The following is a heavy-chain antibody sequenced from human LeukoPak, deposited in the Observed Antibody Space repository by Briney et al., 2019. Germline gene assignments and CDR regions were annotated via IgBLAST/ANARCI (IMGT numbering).Heavy chain of an antibody. D-gene: IGHD3-9*01. V-gene: IGHV4-34*09. J-gene: IGHJ3*02. Sequence: PSEILSLTCAVYGGSFSGYYWSWIRQPPGKGLEWIGEINHSGSTYYNPSLKSRVTISVDTSKNQFSLKLSSVTAADTAVYYCARVPRRGDILTGYYTTAFAFDIWGQGTMVTVSS. CDR1: GGSFSGYY. CDR2: INHSGST. CDR3: ARVPRRGDILTGYYTTAFAFDI.